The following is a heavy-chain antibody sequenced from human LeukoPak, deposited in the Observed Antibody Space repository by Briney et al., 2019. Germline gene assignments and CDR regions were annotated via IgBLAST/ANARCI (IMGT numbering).Heavy chain of an antibody. D-gene: IGHD6-19*01. Sequence: GGSLRLSCTASGFTFGDYAMSWVRQAPGKGLEWVSSISSSSSYTNYADSVKGRFTISRDNAKNSLYLQMNSLRAEDTAVYYCARDLSGWYFFDYWGQGTLVTVSS. CDR1: GFTFGDYA. J-gene: IGHJ4*02. CDR2: ISSSSSYT. V-gene: IGHV3-11*05. CDR3: ARDLSGWYFFDY.